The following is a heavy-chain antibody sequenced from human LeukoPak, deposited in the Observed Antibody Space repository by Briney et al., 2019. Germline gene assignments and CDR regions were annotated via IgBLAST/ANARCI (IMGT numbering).Heavy chain of an antibody. V-gene: IGHV3-21*01. CDR1: GFTFSSYS. CDR3: ARDLRFLEWLYFDY. CDR2: ISSSSSYI. J-gene: IGHJ4*02. D-gene: IGHD3-3*01. Sequence: MSGGSLRLSCAASGFTFSSYSMNWVRQAPGKGLEWVSSISSSSSYIYYADSVKGRFTISRDNAKNSLYLQMNSLRAEDTAVYYCARDLRFLEWLYFDYWGQGTLVTVSS.